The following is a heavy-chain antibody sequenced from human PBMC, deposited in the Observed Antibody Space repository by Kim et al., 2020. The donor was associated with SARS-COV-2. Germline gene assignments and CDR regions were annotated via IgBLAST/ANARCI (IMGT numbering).Heavy chain of an antibody. J-gene: IGHJ6*02. Sequence: HYAGAVKGRFLISRDDSKNTLDLRLNNLRAEDTALYYCAKDLWNYSAMDVWGQGTTVTVSS. V-gene: IGHV3-23*01. CDR3: AKDLWNYSAMDV. D-gene: IGHD2-21*01.